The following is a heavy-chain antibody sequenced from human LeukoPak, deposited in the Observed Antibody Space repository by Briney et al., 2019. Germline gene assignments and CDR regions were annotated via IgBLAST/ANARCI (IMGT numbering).Heavy chain of an antibody. CDR2: VYWNDDK. CDR3: AHLNAVKWYYYDH. J-gene: IGHJ4*02. D-gene: IGHD2-8*01. V-gene: IGHV2-5*01. Sequence: SGPTLVNPTETLTLTFTFSGFTLSGGAVAVCWIRQPPGKALEWLTHVYWNDDKRYSPSLKSRLTITKDTSKTQVVLTMTNMDPVDTGTYYCAHLNAVKWYYYDHWGQGILVTVSS. CDR1: GFTLSGGAVA.